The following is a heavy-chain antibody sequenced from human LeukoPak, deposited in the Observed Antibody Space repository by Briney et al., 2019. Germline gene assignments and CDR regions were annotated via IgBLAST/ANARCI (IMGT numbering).Heavy chain of an antibody. V-gene: IGHV4-38-2*02. CDR2: IYHSGST. CDR1: GYSISSGYY. CDR3: ARDSRAAADYNWFDP. J-gene: IGHJ5*02. D-gene: IGHD6-13*01. Sequence: SSETLSLTCTVSGYSISSGYYWGWIRQPPGKGLEWIGSIYHSGSTYYNPSLKSRVTISVDTSKNQFSLELSSVTAADTAVYYCARDSRAAADYNWFDPWGQGTLVTVSS.